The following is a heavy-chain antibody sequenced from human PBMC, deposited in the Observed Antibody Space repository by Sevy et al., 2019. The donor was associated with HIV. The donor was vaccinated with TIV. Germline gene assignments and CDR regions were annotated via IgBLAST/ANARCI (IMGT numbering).Heavy chain of an antibody. Sequence: SETLSLTCTVSGGSISSGNYYWHWIRQPPGKGLEWIGYMSYTGNTYYNPSLKSPVTISVDTSNNQFSLRLTPVTAADTAVYYCAGDATEYTGSSVWFDPWGQGTLVTVSS. CDR2: MSYTGNT. CDR3: AGDATEYTGSSVWFDP. CDR1: GGSISSGNYY. J-gene: IGHJ5*02. V-gene: IGHV4-30-4*01. D-gene: IGHD6-6*01.